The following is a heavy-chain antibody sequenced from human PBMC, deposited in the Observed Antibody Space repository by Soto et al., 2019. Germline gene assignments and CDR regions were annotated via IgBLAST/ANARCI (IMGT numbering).Heavy chain of an antibody. V-gene: IGHV3-30-3*01. CDR3: AREEYSSGWYLVRTIDY. D-gene: IGHD6-19*01. J-gene: IGHJ4*02. CDR1: GFTFISYA. CDR2: ISYDGSNK. Sequence: GGSLRLSCAASGFTFISYAMHWVRQAPGKGLEWVAVISYDGSNKYYADSVKGRFTISRDNSKNTLYLQMNSLRAEDTAVYYCAREEYSSGWYLVRTIDYWGQGTLVTVSS.